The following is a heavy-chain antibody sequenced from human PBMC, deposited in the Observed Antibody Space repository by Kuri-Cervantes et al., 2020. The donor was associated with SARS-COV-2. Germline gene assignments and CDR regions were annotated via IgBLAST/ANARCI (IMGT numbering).Heavy chain of an antibody. Sequence: SETLSLTCSVSGGAIDGFYWSWIRQSPGKGLEWIGYISYTGSTSYNPSLKSRVTISVDTSKNQFSLKLSSVTAADTAVYYCARGVPAAPYYYYYGMDVWGQGTTVTVSS. J-gene: IGHJ6*02. CDR3: ARGVPAAPYYYYYGMDV. D-gene: IGHD2-2*01. CDR2: ISYTGST. V-gene: IGHV4-59*01. CDR1: GGAIDGFY.